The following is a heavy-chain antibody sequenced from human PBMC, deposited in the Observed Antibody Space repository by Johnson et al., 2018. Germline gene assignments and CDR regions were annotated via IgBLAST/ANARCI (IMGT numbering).Heavy chain of an antibody. V-gene: IGHV3-30-3*01. J-gene: IGHJ3*02. CDR1: GFTFSSYA. CDR2: ISYDGSNK. CDR3: ARVRRIVVVDDAFDI. D-gene: IGHD3-22*01. Sequence: QVQLVESGGGVVQPGRSLRLSCAASGFTFSSYAMYWVRQAPCKGLEWVAVISYDGSNKYYADSVKGRFTVSRDNSKNTLYLQMNSLRAEDTTVYYCARVRRIVVVDDAFDIWGQGTMVTVSS.